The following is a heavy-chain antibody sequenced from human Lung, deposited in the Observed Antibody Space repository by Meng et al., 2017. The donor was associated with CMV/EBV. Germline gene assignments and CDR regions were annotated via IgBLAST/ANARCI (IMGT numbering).Heavy chain of an antibody. V-gene: IGHV4-39*07. CDR2: IYYSGST. CDR3: AKENYDSSGDDAFDI. D-gene: IGHD3-22*01. Sequence: GSLRLXCTVPGGSISSSSYYWGWIRQPPGKGLEWIGSIYYSGSTYYNHSLKSRVTISVDTSKNQFSLKLSSVTAADTAVYYCAKENYDSSGDDAFDIWGQGTXVTVSS. J-gene: IGHJ3*02. CDR1: GGSISSSSYY.